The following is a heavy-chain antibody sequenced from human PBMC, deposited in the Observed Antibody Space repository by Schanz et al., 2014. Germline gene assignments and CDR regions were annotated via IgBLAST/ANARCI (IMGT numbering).Heavy chain of an antibody. CDR3: AREQIMAAAGLVDY. CDR2: ISHSGGSK. V-gene: IGHV3-23*01. J-gene: IGHJ4*01. Sequence: EVQLLESGGGLVQPGGSLRLSCAASGFTFTTHSMTWVRQAPGKGLEWVSSISHSGGSKYYADSVKGRFTISRDNAKNSLYLQMNSLRAEDTAVYYCAREQIMAAAGLVDYWGHGTLVTVSS. D-gene: IGHD6-13*01. CDR1: GFTFTTHS.